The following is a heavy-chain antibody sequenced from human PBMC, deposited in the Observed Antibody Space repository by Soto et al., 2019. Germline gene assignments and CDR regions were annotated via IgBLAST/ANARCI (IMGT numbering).Heavy chain of an antibody. CDR3: ARHIRQQLGHYYYYYGMDV. D-gene: IGHD6-13*01. V-gene: IGHV4-39*01. CDR2: IYYSGST. CDR1: GGSISSSSYY. J-gene: IGHJ6*02. Sequence: PSETLSLTCTVSGGSISSSSYYWGWIRQPPGKGLEWIGSIYYSGSTYYNPSLKSRVTISVDTSKNQFPLKLSSVTAADTAVYYCARHIRQQLGHYYYYYGMDVWGQGTTVTVSS.